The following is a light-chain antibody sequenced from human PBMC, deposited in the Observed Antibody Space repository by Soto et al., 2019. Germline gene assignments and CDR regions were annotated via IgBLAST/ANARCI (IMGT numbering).Light chain of an antibody. CDR1: QDISNY. J-gene: IGKJ4*01. CDR2: DAS. CDR3: QQYDNPPPT. Sequence: DIQMTQSPSSLSASVGDRVAITCQASQDISNYLNWYQQKPGKAPKLLIYDASNLETGVPSRFGGSGSATDFTFTISSLQPEDIATYYCQQYDNPPPTFGGGTKVEIK. V-gene: IGKV1-33*01.